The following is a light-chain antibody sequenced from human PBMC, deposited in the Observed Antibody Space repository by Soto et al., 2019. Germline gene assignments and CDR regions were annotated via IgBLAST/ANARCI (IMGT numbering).Light chain of an antibody. J-gene: IGLJ1*01. V-gene: IGLV2-14*01. CDR2: EVT. CDR3: SSYRENTIV. CDR1: SSDVGHYNF. Sequence: QSVLTQPASMSGSPGQSITISCTGTSSDVGHYNFVSWFQQHPGKAPKVLIYEVTHRPSGVSSRFSASKSGSTASLTISGLQAEDEADYYCSSYRENTIVFGTGTKLTVL.